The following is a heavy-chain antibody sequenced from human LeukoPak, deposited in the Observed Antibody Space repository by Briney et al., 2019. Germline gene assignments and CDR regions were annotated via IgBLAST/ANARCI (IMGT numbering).Heavy chain of an antibody. CDR3: AKYITIDAFDI. J-gene: IGHJ3*02. D-gene: IGHD3-10*01. V-gene: IGHV3-30*04. CDR1: GFTFSSYA. Sequence: PGGSLRLSCAASGFTFSSYAMHWVRQAPGKGLEWVAVISYDGSNKYYADSVKGRFTISRDNSENTLYLQMNSLRAEDTAVYYCAKYITIDAFDIWGQGTMVTVSS. CDR2: ISYDGSNK.